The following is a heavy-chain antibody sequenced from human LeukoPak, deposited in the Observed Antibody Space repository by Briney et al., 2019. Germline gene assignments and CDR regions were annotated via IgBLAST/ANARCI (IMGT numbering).Heavy chain of an antibody. CDR1: GGSISSLTYY. V-gene: IGHV4-61*02. J-gene: IGHJ4*02. Sequence: SETLSLTCTVSGGSISSLTYYWSWIRRPAGKGLDWIGRINTSGSTNYNPSLKSRVTISADTSKNQFSLRLSSVTAADTAVYYCARLGMGAPYYFDHWGQGILVTVSS. CDR2: INTSGST. D-gene: IGHD1-26*01. CDR3: ARLGMGAPYYFDH.